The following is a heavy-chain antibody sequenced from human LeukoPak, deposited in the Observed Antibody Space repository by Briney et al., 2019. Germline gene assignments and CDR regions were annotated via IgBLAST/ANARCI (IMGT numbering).Heavy chain of an antibody. D-gene: IGHD4-17*01. V-gene: IGHV4-34*01. J-gene: IGHJ4*02. CDR1: GGSFSGYY. CDR3: ARGPRTVTTGFDY. CDR2: INHSGST. Sequence: TSETLSLTCAVYGGSFSGYYWSWIRQPPGKGLEWIGEINHSGSTNYNPSLKSRVTISVDTSKNQFSLKLSSVTAADTAVYYCARGPRTVTTGFDYWGQGNLVTVSS.